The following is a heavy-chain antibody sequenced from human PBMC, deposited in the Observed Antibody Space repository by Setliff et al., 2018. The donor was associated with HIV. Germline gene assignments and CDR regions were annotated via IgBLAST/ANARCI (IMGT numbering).Heavy chain of an antibody. D-gene: IGHD1-7*01. CDR3: ARHGTWNSQRFHFDY. Sequence: TSETLSLTCTVSAVSIGGYSWSWIRQSPGKGLEWIGSIYSTDTTNHNPSLESRVTISVDKSKNQFSLKLNSVTAADTAVYYCARHGTWNSQRFHFDYWGQGTPVTVS. V-gene: IGHV4-4*09. J-gene: IGHJ4*02. CDR2: IYSTDTT. CDR1: AVSIGGYS.